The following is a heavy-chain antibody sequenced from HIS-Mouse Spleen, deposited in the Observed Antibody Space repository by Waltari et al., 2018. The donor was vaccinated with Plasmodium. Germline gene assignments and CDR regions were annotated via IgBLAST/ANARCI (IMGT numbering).Heavy chain of an antibody. Sequence: QVQLVQSGAEVKKPGASVKVSCKASGYTFTNYGISWLRQAPGKGLEWMGWISPYNGNTHFAPKLQGRVTMTTDTSTSTAYMELRSLRSDDTAVYYCARGSAGDAFDIWGQGTMVTVSS. D-gene: IGHD6-19*01. CDR3: ARGSAGDAFDI. J-gene: IGHJ3*02. CDR1: GYTFTNYG. V-gene: IGHV1-18*01. CDR2: ISPYNGNT.